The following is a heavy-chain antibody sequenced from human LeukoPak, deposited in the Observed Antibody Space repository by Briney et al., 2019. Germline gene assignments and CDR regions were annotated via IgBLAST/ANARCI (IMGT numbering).Heavy chain of an antibody. CDR2: ISGGGGT. CDR3: AKELAAVGTGVFDI. V-gene: IGHV3-23*01. Sequence: PGGSLRLSCTTSGFTFGDYAMSWVRQAPGKGLEWVSAISGGGGTYYADSVKGRFTISRDNSKNTLYLQVNSLRAEDTALYYCAKELAAVGTGVFDIWGQGTMVTVSS. D-gene: IGHD6-13*01. J-gene: IGHJ3*02. CDR1: GFTFGDYA.